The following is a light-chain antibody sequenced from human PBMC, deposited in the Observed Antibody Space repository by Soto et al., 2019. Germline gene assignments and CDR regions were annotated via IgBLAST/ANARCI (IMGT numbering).Light chain of an antibody. V-gene: IGKV1-39*01. Sequence: DIQMTQSPYSLSASVGDRFTITCRASQDITNSLNWYQQKSGKAPSLLIYASSTLQTGVPSRFSGSGSGTDFTLSISNLQPEDFAHYFCHQTYSTPGTFGQGTKVDI. CDR2: ASS. J-gene: IGKJ1*01. CDR1: QDITNS. CDR3: HQTYSTPGT.